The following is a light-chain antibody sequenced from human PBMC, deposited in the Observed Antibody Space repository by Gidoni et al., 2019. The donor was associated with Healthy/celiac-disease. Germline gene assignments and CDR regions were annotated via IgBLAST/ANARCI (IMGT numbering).Light chain of an antibody. CDR3: NSRDSSGNHVV. CDR2: GKN. V-gene: IGLV3-19*01. Sequence: SELTQAPAVSVALGQTVRITCQGDSLRSYYASWYQQKPGQAPVLVIYGKNNRPSGIPDRFSGSSSGNTASLTITGAQAEDEADYYCNSRDSSGNHVVFGGGTKLTVL. CDR1: SLRSYY. J-gene: IGLJ2*01.